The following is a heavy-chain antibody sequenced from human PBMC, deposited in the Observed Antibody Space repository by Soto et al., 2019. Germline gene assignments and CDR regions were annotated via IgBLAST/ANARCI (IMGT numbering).Heavy chain of an antibody. V-gene: IGHV3-23*01. D-gene: IGHD6-13*01. CDR3: AKLSSSSNYAFDI. CDR2: ISSSDTT. Sequence: PGGSLRLSCAASGFTFSNYAMTWVRQAPGKGLEWVSAISSSDTTYYADSVKGRFTISRDNSRNTLYLQMNSLRAEDTAVYYCAKLSSSSNYAFDIWGQGTMVTVSS. CDR1: GFTFSNYA. J-gene: IGHJ3*02.